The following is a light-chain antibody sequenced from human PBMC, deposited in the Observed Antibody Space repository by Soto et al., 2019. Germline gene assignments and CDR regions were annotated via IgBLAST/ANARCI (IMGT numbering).Light chain of an antibody. Sequence: QSALTQPASVSGSPGQSITISCTGTSSDVGYNYVSWYQHHPGKAPKLMIYEVSNRPSGVSNRFSGSKSGNTVSLTISGIQAEDEADYHCSSYTGSSTLVFGGGTKLTVL. CDR3: SSYTGSSTLV. CDR1: SSDVGYNY. J-gene: IGLJ2*01. CDR2: EVS. V-gene: IGLV2-14*01.